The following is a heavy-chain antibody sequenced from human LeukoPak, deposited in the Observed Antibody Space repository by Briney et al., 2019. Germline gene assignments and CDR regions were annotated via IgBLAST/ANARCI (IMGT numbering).Heavy chain of an antibody. CDR3: ARDGEPLLWFGELLGPYFDY. Sequence: GASLRLSCAASGFTFSSYAMSWVRQAPGKGLEWVSAISGSGGSTYYADSVKGRFTISRDNSKNTLYLQMNSLRAEDTAVYYCARDGEPLLWFGELLGPYFDYWGQGTLVTVSS. V-gene: IGHV3-23*01. CDR1: GFTFSSYA. J-gene: IGHJ4*02. CDR2: ISGSGGST. D-gene: IGHD3-10*01.